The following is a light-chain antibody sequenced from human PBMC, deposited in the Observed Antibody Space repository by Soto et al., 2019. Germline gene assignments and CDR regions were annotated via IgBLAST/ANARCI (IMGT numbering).Light chain of an antibody. Sequence: DIQMTQSPSTLSASVGDKVTITCRASQSISFWLAWYQQKPGKAPNLLIYKASTLESEVPSRFSGSVSGTEFTLTISSLQPDDFASYYCQHYHSYPLTFGQGTKVEIK. J-gene: IGKJ2*01. CDR1: QSISFW. CDR3: QHYHSYPLT. CDR2: KAS. V-gene: IGKV1-5*03.